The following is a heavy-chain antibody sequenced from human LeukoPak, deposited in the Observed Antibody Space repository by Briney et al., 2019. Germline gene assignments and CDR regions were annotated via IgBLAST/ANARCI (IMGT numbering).Heavy chain of an antibody. CDR3: AKISRSGWYVDY. CDR2: IDPDSGDT. D-gene: IGHD6-19*01. V-gene: IGHV1-2*02. CDR1: GYTFTAYY. Sequence: ASVQVSCKTSGYTFTAYYLHWVQQAPGQGLEWMGWIDPDSGDTYYAQKFQGRVTVTRDTSISTAYMEVNRLTSDDTAVYFCAKISRSGWYVDYWGQGTLVTVSS. J-gene: IGHJ4*02.